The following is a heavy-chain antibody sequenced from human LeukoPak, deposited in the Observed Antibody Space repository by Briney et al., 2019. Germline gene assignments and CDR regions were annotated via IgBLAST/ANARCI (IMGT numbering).Heavy chain of an antibody. Sequence: SETLSLTCTVSGGSMSYYYWSWIRRPPGKGLEWIGYIYYSGRTNYNPSLKSRVTISVDTSKNQFSLKLSSVTAADTAVYYCAREGYCSGGSCYGDFGYYYYGMDVWGQGTTVTVSS. D-gene: IGHD2-15*01. V-gene: IGHV4-59*01. J-gene: IGHJ6*02. CDR1: GGSMSYYY. CDR3: AREGYCSGGSCYGDFGYYYYGMDV. CDR2: IYYSGRT.